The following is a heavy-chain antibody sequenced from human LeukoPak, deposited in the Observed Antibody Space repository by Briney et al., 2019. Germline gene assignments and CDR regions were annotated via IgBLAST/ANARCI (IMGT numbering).Heavy chain of an antibody. Sequence: PSETLSLTCTVSGGSLSSYYWSWIRQPPGKGLEWVGYIYYSGSTNYNPSLKSRVTISVDTSKNQLSLKLTSVTAADTAVYYCAKSNGYGLVDIWGQGTMVTVSS. D-gene: IGHD3-10*01. CDR1: GGSLSSYY. CDR2: IYYSGST. CDR3: AKSNGYGLVDI. J-gene: IGHJ3*02. V-gene: IGHV4-59*01.